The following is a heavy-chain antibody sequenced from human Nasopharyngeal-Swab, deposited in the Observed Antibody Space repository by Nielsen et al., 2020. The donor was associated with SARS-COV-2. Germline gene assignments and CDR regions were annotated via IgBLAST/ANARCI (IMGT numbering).Heavy chain of an antibody. J-gene: IGHJ6*02. D-gene: IGHD1-26*01. CDR3: ARDGVGATIYYYYGMDV. CDR2: ISSSSTI. Sequence: GGSLRLSCAASGFTFSSYSMNWVRQAPGKGLEWVSYISSSSTIYYADSVKGRFTISRDNAKNSLYLQMNSLRDEDTAVYYCARDGVGATIYYYYGMDVWGQGTTVTVSS. V-gene: IGHV3-48*02. CDR1: GFTFSSYS.